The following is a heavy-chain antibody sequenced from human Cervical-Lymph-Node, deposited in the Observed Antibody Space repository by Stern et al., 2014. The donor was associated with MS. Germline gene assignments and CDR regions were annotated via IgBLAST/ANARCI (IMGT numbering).Heavy chain of an antibody. CDR2: INLSDGAT. V-gene: IGHV1-46*03. J-gene: IGHJ3*01. CDR3: AREGADNDAFDV. CDR1: GYTFIAYY. D-gene: IGHD1-26*01. Sequence: EQLVESGAEVKKPGASVTVSCRTSGYTFIAYYIHWVRQAPGQGLEWMGIINLSDGATTYAQKFQGRVTMTRDTSTNTAYMQLGSLTSEDTAVFFCAREGADNDAFDVWGQGTMVTVSS.